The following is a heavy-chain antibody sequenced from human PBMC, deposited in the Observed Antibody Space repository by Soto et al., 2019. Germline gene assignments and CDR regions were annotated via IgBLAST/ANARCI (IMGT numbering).Heavy chain of an antibody. CDR1: GFTFSSYA. D-gene: IGHD1-26*01. CDR2: ISGSGGST. V-gene: IGHV3-23*01. CDR3: APALRPQWELFDY. Sequence: EVQLLESGGGLVQPGGSLRLSCAASGFTFSSYAMSWVRQAPGKGLEWVSAISGSGGSTYYADSVEGRFTVSRDNSKNQLHLQMNSLSSSESAVYYWAPALRPQWELFDYWGEGTLVNVSS. J-gene: IGHJ4*02.